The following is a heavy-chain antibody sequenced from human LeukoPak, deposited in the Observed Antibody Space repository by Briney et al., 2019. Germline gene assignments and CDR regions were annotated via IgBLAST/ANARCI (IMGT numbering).Heavy chain of an antibody. V-gene: IGHV1-18*01. CDR1: GYTFTSNG. CDR3: ARLNYYGSGSYYTIDY. J-gene: IGHJ4*02. Sequence: ASVKVSCKASGYTFTSNGISWVRQAPGQGLEWMGWISAYNGNTDYEQKLQGRVTMTTDTSTSTAYMELRSLRSEDTAVYYCARLNYYGSGSYYTIDYWGQGTLVTVSS. D-gene: IGHD3-10*01. CDR2: ISAYNGNT.